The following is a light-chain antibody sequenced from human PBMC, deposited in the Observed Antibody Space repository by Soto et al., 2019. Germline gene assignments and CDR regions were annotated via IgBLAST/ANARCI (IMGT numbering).Light chain of an antibody. CDR2: GAS. Sequence: EVVMTQSPATLSVSPGERATLSCRASQSVGSHLAWYQQKPGQAPSLLISGASTRATGIPAMFSGIGSGTEFTLTISSLQSEDFTVYYCQQYNDWPLTFGGGTKVEF. V-gene: IGKV3-15*01. CDR1: QSVGSH. J-gene: IGKJ4*01. CDR3: QQYNDWPLT.